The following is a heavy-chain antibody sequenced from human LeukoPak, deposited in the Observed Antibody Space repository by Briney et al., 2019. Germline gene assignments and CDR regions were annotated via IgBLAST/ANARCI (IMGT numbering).Heavy chain of an antibody. Sequence: GGSLRLSCAASGFTFSSYWMRWVRQAPGKGLDWVANIKQDGSEQYYVESVKGRFTISRDNAKNSMFLQMNSLRGEDTAVYYCTREYLTVSYFDYWGQGTLVTVSS. D-gene: IGHD4-11*01. J-gene: IGHJ4*02. CDR3: TREYLTVSYFDY. V-gene: IGHV3-7*05. CDR2: IKQDGSEQ. CDR1: GFTFSSYW.